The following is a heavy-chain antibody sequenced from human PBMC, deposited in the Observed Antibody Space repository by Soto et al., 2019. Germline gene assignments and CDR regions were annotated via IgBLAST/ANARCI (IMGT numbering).Heavy chain of an antibody. Sequence: QVQLQESGPGLVKPSETLSLTCTVSGGSISSYYWSWIRQPPGKGLEWIGYIYYSGSTNYNPSLKSRVTISVDTSKNQFSLKLSSVTAADTAVYYCASHLAATKEGDAFDIWGQGTMVTVSS. D-gene: IGHD6-6*01. CDR2: IYYSGST. CDR1: GGSISSYY. J-gene: IGHJ3*02. CDR3: ASHLAATKEGDAFDI. V-gene: IGHV4-59*01.